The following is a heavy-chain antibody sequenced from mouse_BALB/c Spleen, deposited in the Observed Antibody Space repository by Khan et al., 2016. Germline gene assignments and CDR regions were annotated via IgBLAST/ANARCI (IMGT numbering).Heavy chain of an antibody. CDR2: IYPGSAGT. D-gene: IGHD2-1*01. V-gene: IGHV1-77*01. CDR1: GYTFTDYV. J-gene: IGHJ1*01. CDR3: ARWSLRSFDV. Sequence: QVQLKQSGPELVKPGASVKMSCKASGYTFTDYVISWVQQRTGQGLEWIGEIYPGSAGTYYNEKFKGKATLTADKSSNTAYMQLSSLTSEDSAFYFCARWSLRSFDVGGAGTTVTVSS.